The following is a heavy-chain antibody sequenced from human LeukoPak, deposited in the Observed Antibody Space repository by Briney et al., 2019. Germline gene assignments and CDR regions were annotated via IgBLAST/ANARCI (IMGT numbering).Heavy chain of an antibody. Sequence: PGGSLRLSCTASGFTFSSYGMSWVRQAPGKGLQWVSVIIGSGSTIYYADSVKGRFTISRDNAKNSLYLQMNSLRAEDTAVYYCAELGITMIGGVWGKGTTVTISS. CDR2: IIGSGSTI. V-gene: IGHV3-48*03. CDR1: GFTFSSYG. CDR3: AELGITMIGGV. D-gene: IGHD3-10*02. J-gene: IGHJ6*04.